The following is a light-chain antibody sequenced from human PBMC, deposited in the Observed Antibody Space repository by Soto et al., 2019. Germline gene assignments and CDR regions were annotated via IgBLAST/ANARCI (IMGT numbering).Light chain of an antibody. CDR2: GNI. V-gene: IGLV1-40*01. CDR3: QSYDTSLGFV. Sequence: QSVLTQPPSVSGAPGQRVTFSCFGSSSNIGADYDVHWYQQLPGTAPKLLIYGNINRPSGVPGRFSGSKSGASAALAITGLQPEDEADYYCQSYDTSLGFVFGTGTKVTVL. J-gene: IGLJ1*01. CDR1: SSNIGADYD.